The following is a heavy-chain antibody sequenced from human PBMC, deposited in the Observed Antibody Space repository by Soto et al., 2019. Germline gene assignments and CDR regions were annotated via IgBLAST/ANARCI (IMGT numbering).Heavy chain of an antibody. D-gene: IGHD3-10*01. Sequence: EVQLLESGGGLVQPGGSLRLSCAASGFTFSSYAMSWVRQAPGKGLEWVSAISGSGGSTYYADSVKGRFTISRDNSKNTLYLQMNSLRAEDTAVYYCARSGGPMGTNFDYWGQGTLVTVSS. CDR1: GFTFSSYA. CDR2: ISGSGGST. V-gene: IGHV3-23*01. J-gene: IGHJ4*02. CDR3: ARSGGPMGTNFDY.